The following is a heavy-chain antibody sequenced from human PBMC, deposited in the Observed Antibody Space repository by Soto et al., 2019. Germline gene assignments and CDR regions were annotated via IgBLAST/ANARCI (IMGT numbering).Heavy chain of an antibody. CDR3: ARWGYCSSTSCRNNYYGMDV. CDR2: INSDGSST. D-gene: IGHD2-2*01. CDR1: GFTFSSYW. V-gene: IGHV3-74*01. J-gene: IGHJ6*02. Sequence: EVQLVESGGGLVQPGGSLRLSCAASGFTFSSYWMNGSRKPPGKGLVWFYRINSDGSSTSYADSVKGRFTISRDNAKNTLYLQMNSLRAEDTAVYYCARWGYCSSTSCRNNYYGMDVWGQGTTVTVSS.